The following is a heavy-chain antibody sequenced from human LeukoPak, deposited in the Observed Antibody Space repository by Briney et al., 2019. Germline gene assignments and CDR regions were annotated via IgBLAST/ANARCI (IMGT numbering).Heavy chain of an antibody. V-gene: IGHV4-38-2*01. J-gene: IGHJ6*03. CDR3: ARRPWLWFGETHYYMDV. D-gene: IGHD3-10*01. CDR1: GYSISSGYY. Sequence: SETLSLTCAVSGYSISSGYYWGWIRQPPGKGLEWIGSIYHSGSTYYNPSLKSRVTISVDTSKNQVSLKLSPVTAADTAVYYCARRPWLWFGETHYYMDVWGKGTTVTVSS. CDR2: IYHSGST.